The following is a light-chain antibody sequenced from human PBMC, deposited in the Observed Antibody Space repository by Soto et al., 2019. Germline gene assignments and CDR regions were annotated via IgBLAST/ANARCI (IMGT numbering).Light chain of an antibody. CDR3: QQYNNWPLA. CDR2: GAS. CDR1: QSVSSD. Sequence: EIVMTQSPATLSVSPGERATLSCRASQSVSSDLAWYQQKPGQPPRLLIYGASTRATGLPARFSGSVSGTEFTLTISSPQSEDFAVYYCQQYNNWPLAFGQGTKVEIK. J-gene: IGKJ1*01. V-gene: IGKV3-15*01.